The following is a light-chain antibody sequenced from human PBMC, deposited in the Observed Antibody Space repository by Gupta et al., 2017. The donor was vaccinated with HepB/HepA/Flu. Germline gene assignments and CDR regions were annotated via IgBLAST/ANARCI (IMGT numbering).Light chain of an antibody. CDR1: QSLSNSY. CDR3: QREGNSLLI. Sequence: EIVLTQSPGTLSLSPGERATLSCRASQSLSNSYLAWYQQKPGQAPRLLIYGPSSRATGIPDRFSSSGSGTDFTLTISRLEPEDFAVYYCQREGNSLLIFGGGTKVEI. J-gene: IGKJ4*01. V-gene: IGKV3-20*01. CDR2: GPS.